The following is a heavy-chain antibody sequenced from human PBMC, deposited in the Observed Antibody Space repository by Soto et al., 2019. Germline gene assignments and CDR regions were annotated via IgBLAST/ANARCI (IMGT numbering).Heavy chain of an antibody. CDR2: ISSNGGST. D-gene: IGHD4-17*01. CDR3: ARSWTTVTNAYDY. CDR1: GFTFSSYA. J-gene: IGHJ4*02. V-gene: IGHV3-64*01. Sequence: GGSLRLSCAASGFTFSSYAMHWVRQAPGKGLEYVSAISSNGGSTYYANSVKGRFTISRDNSKNTLYLQMGSLRAEDMAVYYCARSWTTVTNAYDYWGQGTLVTVSS.